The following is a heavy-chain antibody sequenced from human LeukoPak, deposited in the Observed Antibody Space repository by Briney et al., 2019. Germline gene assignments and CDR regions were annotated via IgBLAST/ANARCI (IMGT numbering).Heavy chain of an antibody. J-gene: IGHJ6*02. Sequence: GGSLRLSCAASGFTVSSNYMSWVRQAPGKGLEWVSFIYSGGSTYYADSVKGRFTISRDNSKNTLYLQMNSLRAEDTAVYYCARRGSYTFYYYYGMDVWGQGTTVTVSS. CDR1: GFTVSSNY. CDR3: ARRGSYTFYYYYGMDV. CDR2: IYSGGST. D-gene: IGHD1-26*01. V-gene: IGHV3-66*01.